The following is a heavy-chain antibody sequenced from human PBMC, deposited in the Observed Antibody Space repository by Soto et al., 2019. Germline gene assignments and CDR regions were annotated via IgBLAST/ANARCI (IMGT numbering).Heavy chain of an antibody. J-gene: IGHJ4*02. D-gene: IGHD3-3*02. Sequence: PSETLSLPCTVSGSSINSSGYYWGWIRQPPGKGLEWIGSMFYVVSTYYNPSLKSRVTVSVDTSKNQFSLNLRSVTAADTAVYYCARLPSRHLVDYWGQGTLVTVSS. CDR3: ARLPSRHLVDY. CDR1: GSSINSSGYY. V-gene: IGHV4-39*01. CDR2: MFYVVST.